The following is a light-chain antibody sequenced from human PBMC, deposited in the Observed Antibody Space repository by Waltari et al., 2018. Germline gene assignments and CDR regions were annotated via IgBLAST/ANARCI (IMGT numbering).Light chain of an antibody. Sequence: DIQMTQSPPTLSASVGDRVTISCRASHTISTWLAWFQQKPGKAPKVMIYKASILESGVPSRFSGSGSGTDFTLTISRVQPDDFATYFCQQYNTYPYTFGQGTKLELK. CDR3: QQYNTYPYT. V-gene: IGKV1-5*03. J-gene: IGKJ2*01. CDR2: KAS. CDR1: HTISTW.